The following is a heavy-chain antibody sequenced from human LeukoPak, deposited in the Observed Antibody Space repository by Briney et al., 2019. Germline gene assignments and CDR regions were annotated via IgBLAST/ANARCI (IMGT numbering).Heavy chain of an antibody. CDR1: GGSISSYY. CDR2: INHSGST. J-gene: IGHJ5*02. Sequence: SETLSLTCTVSGGSISSYYWSWIRQPPGKGLEWIGEINHSGSTNYNPSLKSRVTISVDTSKNQFSLKLSSVTAADTAVYYCAREATLIAINWFDPWGQGTLVTVSS. CDR3: AREATLIAINWFDP. D-gene: IGHD2-2*01. V-gene: IGHV4-34*01.